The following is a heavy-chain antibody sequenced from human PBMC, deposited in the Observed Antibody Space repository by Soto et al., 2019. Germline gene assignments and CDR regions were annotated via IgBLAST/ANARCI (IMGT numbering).Heavy chain of an antibody. Sequence: SATLSLTCTVSGGSISSGGYYWSWIRQHPGKGLEWLGYIYYSGSTYYNPSLKSRVTISVDTSKNQFSLKLSSVTAADTAVYYCARVPQYGSGRNYPGPLARRRFDPWGQGTLGIGSS. CDR1: GGSISSGGYY. D-gene: IGHD3-10*01. CDR3: ARVPQYGSGRNYPGPLARRRFDP. V-gene: IGHV4-31*03. J-gene: IGHJ5*02. CDR2: IYYSGST.